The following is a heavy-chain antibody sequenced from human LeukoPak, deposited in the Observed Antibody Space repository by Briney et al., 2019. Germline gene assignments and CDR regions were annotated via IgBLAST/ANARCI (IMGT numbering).Heavy chain of an antibody. Sequence: AEPLSLTCSVSGGSISSYYWSGIRQPAGKGREGIGCIYPRGRTNYNPSAKSRVTMSVDTSKNQFSLRLSSVTAADTAVYYCAREGSYYDILTGYYYGYFDYWGQGTLVTVSS. CDR2: IYPRGRT. CDR3: AREGSYYDILTGYYYGYFDY. D-gene: IGHD3-9*01. CDR1: GGSISSYY. V-gene: IGHV4-4*07. J-gene: IGHJ4*02.